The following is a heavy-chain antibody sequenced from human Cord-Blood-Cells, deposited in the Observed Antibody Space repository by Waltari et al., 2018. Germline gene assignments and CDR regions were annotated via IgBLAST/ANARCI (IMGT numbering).Heavy chain of an antibody. CDR3: ARGHNYDFWSGYYYYYYGMDV. CDR1: GGSFSGYY. V-gene: IGHV4-34*01. CDR2: INHSGST. J-gene: IGHJ6*02. Sequence: QVQLQQWGAGLLKPSETLSLTCAVYGGSFSGYYWSWIRQPPGKGLEWIGEINHSGSTNYNPSRKSRVTISVDTSKNQFSLKLSSVTAADTAVYYCARGHNYDFWSGYYYYYYGMDVWGQGTTVTVSS. D-gene: IGHD3-3*01.